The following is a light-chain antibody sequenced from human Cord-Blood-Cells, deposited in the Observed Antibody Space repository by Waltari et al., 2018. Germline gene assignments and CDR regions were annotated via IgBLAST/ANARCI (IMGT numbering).Light chain of an antibody. Sequence: DIVMTQSPDSLAVSLGETATINCKPSQSVLYSSNNKNYLAWYQPKPGQPPKLLIYWASTRESGVPDRFSGSGSGTDFTLTISSLQAEDVAVYYCQQYYSTPWTFGQGTKVEIK. CDR3: QQYYSTPWT. J-gene: IGKJ1*01. CDR1: QSVLYSSNNKNY. V-gene: IGKV4-1*01. CDR2: WAS.